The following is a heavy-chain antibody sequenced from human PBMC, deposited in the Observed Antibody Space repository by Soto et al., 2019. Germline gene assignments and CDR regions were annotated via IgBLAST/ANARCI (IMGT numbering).Heavy chain of an antibody. V-gene: IGHV1-3*01. J-gene: IGHJ4*02. CDR2: INAGNGNT. Sequence: QVQLVQSGAEVKKPGASVKVSCKASGYTFTSYAMHWVRQAPGHRLEWMGWINAGNGNTKYSQKFQGRVTITRDTSANTDYKELSSLRPEDTAVYYSARAIVVVTSFDYWGQGPQVTVSS. CDR1: GYTFTSYA. CDR3: ARAIVVVTSFDY. D-gene: IGHD3-22*01.